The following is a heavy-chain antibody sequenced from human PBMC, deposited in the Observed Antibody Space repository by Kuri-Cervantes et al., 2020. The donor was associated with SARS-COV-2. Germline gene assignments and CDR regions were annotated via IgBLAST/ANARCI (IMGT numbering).Heavy chain of an antibody. V-gene: IGHV4-39*01. Sequence: SETLSLTCTVSGGSISSSSYYRGWIRQPPGKGLEWIGSIYYSGSTHYNPSLKSRVSISVDTSRNQFSLKVSSVTAADTAVYSCARQHLGYYMDVWGKGTTVTVSS. CDR3: ARQHLGYYMDV. CDR2: IYYSGST. CDR1: GGSISSSSYY. J-gene: IGHJ6*03.